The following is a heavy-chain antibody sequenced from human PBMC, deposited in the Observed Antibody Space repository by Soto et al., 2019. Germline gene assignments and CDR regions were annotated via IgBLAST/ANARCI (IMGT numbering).Heavy chain of an antibody. V-gene: IGHV3-21*01. Sequence: GGDLGLSCPAFGFTFSSYTMNWVRRAPGQGLEWVSSISSSSSYIYYADSVKGRFTISRDNAQNSLYLQMNSLRAEDTAVYYCARDSEWYSSGPNWFDPWGQGTRVTVSS. D-gene: IGHD6-19*01. CDR3: ARDSEWYSSGPNWFDP. CDR2: ISSSSSYI. J-gene: IGHJ5*02. CDR1: GFTFSSYT.